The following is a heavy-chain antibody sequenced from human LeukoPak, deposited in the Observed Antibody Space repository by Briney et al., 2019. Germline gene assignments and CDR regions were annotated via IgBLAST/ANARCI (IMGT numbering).Heavy chain of an antibody. Sequence: GGSLRLSCAASGXTFSTFSMNWVRQTPGKGLEWVSAISGSGSDIYYADSVKGRFTISRDNPKRSLYLQMNSLRAEDTAVYYCARDEQASSGWYWPSYYFDYWGQGTLVTVSS. CDR2: ISGSGSDI. CDR1: GXTFSTFS. J-gene: IGHJ4*02. D-gene: IGHD6-19*01. CDR3: ARDEQASSGWYWPSYYFDY. V-gene: IGHV3-21*01.